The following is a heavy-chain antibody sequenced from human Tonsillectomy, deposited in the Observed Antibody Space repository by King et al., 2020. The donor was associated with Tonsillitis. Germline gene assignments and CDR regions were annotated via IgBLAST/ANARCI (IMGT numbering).Heavy chain of an antibody. CDR3: ARGSAHDAWGI. CDR2: IYYSGST. V-gene: IGHV4-59*01. D-gene: IGHD3-16*01. J-gene: IGHJ3*02. CDR1: GGPLSSYY. Sequence: VPLPASVPGLVTPSEPLSLTCPVSGGPLSSYYWSWIRQPPGKGLEWIGYIYYSGSTNYNPSLKSRRHITVDTSKNQFSLKLSSVTAADTAVAYWARGSAHDAWGIWGQGTMGT.